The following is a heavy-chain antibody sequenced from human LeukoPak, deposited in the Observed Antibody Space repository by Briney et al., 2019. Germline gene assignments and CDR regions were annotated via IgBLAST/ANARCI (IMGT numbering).Heavy chain of an antibody. CDR2: FDPEDGQT. J-gene: IGHJ5*02. CDR1: GYTLTELS. Sequence: EASVKVSCKVFGYTLTELSMHWVRQAPGKGLEWMGGFDPEDGQTIYAQKFQGRVTMTEDTSTDTAYMELSSLRSEDTAVYYCATGKAWFDPWGQGTLVTVSS. CDR3: ATGKAWFDP. V-gene: IGHV1-24*01.